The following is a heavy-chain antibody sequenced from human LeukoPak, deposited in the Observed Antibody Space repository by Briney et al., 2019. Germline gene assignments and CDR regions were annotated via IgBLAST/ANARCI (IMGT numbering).Heavy chain of an antibody. CDR1: GGSFSGYY. Sequence: PSETLSLTCAVYGGSFSGYYWSWIRQPPGKGLEWIGEINHSGSTNYNPSLKSRVTISLDTSKIQFSLKLSSVTAADTAVYYCARGKIVPRIWGQGTLVTVSS. CDR3: ARGKIVPRI. V-gene: IGHV4-34*01. J-gene: IGHJ4*02. D-gene: IGHD1-26*01. CDR2: INHSGST.